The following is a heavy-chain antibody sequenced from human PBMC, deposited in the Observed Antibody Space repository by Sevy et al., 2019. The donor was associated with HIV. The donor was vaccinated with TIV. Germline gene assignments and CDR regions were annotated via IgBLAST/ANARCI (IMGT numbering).Heavy chain of an antibody. J-gene: IGHJ6*03. Sequence: GGSLRLSCAASGFTFSSYGMHWVRQAPGKGLEWVAFIRYDGSNKYYADSVKGRFTISRDNSKNTLYLQMNSLRAEDTAVYYCARAPPGGTTYYYYFYMDVWGKGTTVPVSS. V-gene: IGHV3-30*02. CDR1: GFTFSSYG. CDR2: IRYDGSNK. D-gene: IGHD2-15*01. CDR3: ARAPPGGTTYYYYFYMDV.